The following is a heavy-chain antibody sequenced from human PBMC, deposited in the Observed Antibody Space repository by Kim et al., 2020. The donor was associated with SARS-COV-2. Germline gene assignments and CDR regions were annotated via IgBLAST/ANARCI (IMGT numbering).Heavy chain of an antibody. CDR1: GFIFGNYA. CDR2: VNNGGNA. V-gene: IGHV3-23*01. Sequence: GGSLRLSCSASGFIFGNYAMSWVRQAPGKGPEWVASVNNGGNAYYGDSAKGRFTISRDNVKNTLDLQMNSLRAEDTALYYCAKDRGSSGWPTFDCWGQGTQVTVSS. D-gene: IGHD6-25*01. J-gene: IGHJ4*02. CDR3: AKDRGSSGWPTFDC.